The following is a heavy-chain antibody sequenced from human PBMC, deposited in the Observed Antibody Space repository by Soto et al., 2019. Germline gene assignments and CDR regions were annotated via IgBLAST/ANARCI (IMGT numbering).Heavy chain of an antibody. V-gene: IGHV1-18*01. D-gene: IGHD3-3*01. J-gene: IGHJ6*02. CDR1: GYTFTSYG. Sequence: ASVKVSCKASGYTFTSYGISWVRQAPGQGLEWMGWISAYNGNTNYAQKLQGRVTMTTDTSTSTAYMELRSLRSDDTAVYYCARAVYDFWSGSLYCGMDVWGQGTTVTVSS. CDR3: ARAVYDFWSGSLYCGMDV. CDR2: ISAYNGNT.